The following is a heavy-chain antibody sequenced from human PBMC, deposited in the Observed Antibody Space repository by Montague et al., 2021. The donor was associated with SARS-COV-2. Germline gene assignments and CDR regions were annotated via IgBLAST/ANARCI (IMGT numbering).Heavy chain of an antibody. V-gene: IGHV4-59*08. CDR1: GGSINNYY. Sequence: SETLSLTCTVSGGSINNYYWSWIQQPPEKGPEWIAFIHYTWSANYNPSLKSRATISVDPYKNQCSLKLTSVTAADAALYYCARHLAVGTSGFDIWGQGTMVTVSS. CDR2: IHYTWSA. D-gene: IGHD6-19*01. J-gene: IGHJ3*02. CDR3: ARHLAVGTSGFDI.